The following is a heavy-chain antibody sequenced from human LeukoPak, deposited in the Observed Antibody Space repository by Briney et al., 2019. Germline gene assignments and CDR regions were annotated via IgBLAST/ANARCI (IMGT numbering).Heavy chain of an antibody. Sequence: SETLSLTCTVSGGSISSSSYYWGWIRQPPGKGLEWIGSIYYSGSTYYNPSLKSRVTISVDTSKNQFSLKLNSVTAADTAVYYCAKSFGQWLVPGWFDPWGQGTLVTVSS. CDR1: GGSISSSSYY. CDR3: AKSFGQWLVPGWFDP. J-gene: IGHJ5*02. V-gene: IGHV4-39*01. CDR2: IYYSGST. D-gene: IGHD6-19*01.